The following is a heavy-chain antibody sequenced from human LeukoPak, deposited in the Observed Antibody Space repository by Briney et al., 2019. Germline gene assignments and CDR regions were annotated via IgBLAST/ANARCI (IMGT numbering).Heavy chain of an antibody. V-gene: IGHV3-48*04. D-gene: IGHD3-16*01. CDR3: AREGYDYVWRTTEQDGMDV. CDR1: GFILSNYR. Sequence: PGGSLRLSCAASGFILSNYRVNWVRQAPGKGLEWVSYISSSGNSREYADSVKGRFTISRDNARDSLHLQMNSLRVEDTAVYYCAREGYDYVWRTTEQDGMDVWGQGTTVTVSS. CDR2: ISSSGNSR. J-gene: IGHJ6*02.